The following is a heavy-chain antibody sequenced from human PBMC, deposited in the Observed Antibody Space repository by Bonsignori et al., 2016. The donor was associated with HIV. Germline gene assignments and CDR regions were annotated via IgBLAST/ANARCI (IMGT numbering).Heavy chain of an antibody. V-gene: IGHV2-5*02. CDR2: IYWDDDE. J-gene: IGHJ2*01. CDR3: ARRQNSPSGRWSHSWYFDL. D-gene: IGHD2-15*01. Sequence: WIRQPPGKALEWLALIYWDDDERHRPSLRSRLTITKDTSKNQVVLTMTNMDPADTATYYCARRQNSPSGRWSHSWYFDLWGRGTLVTVSS.